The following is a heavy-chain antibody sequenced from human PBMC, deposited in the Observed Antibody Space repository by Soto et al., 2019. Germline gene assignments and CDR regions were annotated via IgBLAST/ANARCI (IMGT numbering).Heavy chain of an antibody. Sequence: GASVKVSCKASGYTFTGYYMHWVRHAPGQGLEWMGWINPNSGDTNYAQKFQGWVTMTRDTSISTAYMELSRLRSDDTAVYYCARDLSGSVDYYYYYCMDVWGKGTTVTVSS. CDR2: INPNSGDT. J-gene: IGHJ6*03. CDR1: GYTFTGYY. CDR3: ARDLSGSVDYYYYYCMDV. V-gene: IGHV1-2*04. D-gene: IGHD3-16*02.